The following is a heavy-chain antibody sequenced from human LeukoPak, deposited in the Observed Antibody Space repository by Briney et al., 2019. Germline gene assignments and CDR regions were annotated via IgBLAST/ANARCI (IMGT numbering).Heavy chain of an antibody. J-gene: IGHJ4*02. D-gene: IGHD3-3*01. CDR3: ARDRNTDFWSGYYTNYFDY. V-gene: IGHV3-7*01. Sequence: GGSLRLSCAASGFTFSTYSMNWVRQAPGKGLDWVANIKQDGSEKYYVDSVKGRFTISRDNAKNSLYLQMNSLRAEDTAVYYCARDRNTDFWSGYYTNYFDYWGQGTLVTVSS. CDR2: IKQDGSEK. CDR1: GFTFSTYS.